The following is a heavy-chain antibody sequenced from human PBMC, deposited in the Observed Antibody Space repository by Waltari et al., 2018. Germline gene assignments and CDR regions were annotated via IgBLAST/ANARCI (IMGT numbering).Heavy chain of an antibody. Sequence: QVQLVESGGGVVQPGRSLRLSCAASGFTFSSYGMHWARQAPGKGPGGVAVIWYDGSKKYYADSVKGRFTISRDNSRNTLYLQMNSLRADDTALYYCARDNWGPDYWGQGTLVTVSS. CDR1: GFTFSSYG. D-gene: IGHD7-27*01. V-gene: IGHV3-33*01. J-gene: IGHJ4*02. CDR3: ARDNWGPDY. CDR2: IWYDGSKK.